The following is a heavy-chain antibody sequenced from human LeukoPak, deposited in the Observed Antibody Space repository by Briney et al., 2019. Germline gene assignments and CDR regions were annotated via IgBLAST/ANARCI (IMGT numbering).Heavy chain of an antibody. Sequence: GGSLRLSCAASGFTFSSYGMSWVRQAPGKGLEWVSAISGSGGSTYYADSVKGRFTISRDNSKNTLYLQMNSLRAEDTAVYYCAKSGLAGGAFDIWGQGSMVTVSS. CDR3: AKSGLAGGAFDI. J-gene: IGHJ3*02. D-gene: IGHD2-8*02. V-gene: IGHV3-23*01. CDR2: ISGSGGST. CDR1: GFTFSSYG.